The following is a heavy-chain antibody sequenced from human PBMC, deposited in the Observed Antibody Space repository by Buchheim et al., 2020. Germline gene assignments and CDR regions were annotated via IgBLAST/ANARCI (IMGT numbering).Heavy chain of an antibody. J-gene: IGHJ5*02. Sequence: QVQLVQSGAEVKKPGASVKVSCKASGYTFTSYYMHWVRQPPGQGLEWMGIINPSGGSTSYAQKFQGRVTMTRDTSTSTVYMEMSSLTSEDTAVYYCARDGKYVSDPGFWFDPWGQGTL. V-gene: IGHV1-46*03. CDR3: ARDGKYVSDPGFWFDP. CDR1: GYTFTSYY. CDR2: INPSGGST. D-gene: IGHD3-16*01.